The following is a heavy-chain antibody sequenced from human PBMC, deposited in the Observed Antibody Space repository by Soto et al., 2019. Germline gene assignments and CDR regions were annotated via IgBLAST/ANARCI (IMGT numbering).Heavy chain of an antibody. CDR3: AKVTKRAAAGRYEYYKYGMDV. CDR1: GFAFSTYA. CDR2: ISGSGGSS. V-gene: IGHV3-23*04. D-gene: IGHD6-13*01. Sequence: EVQLVESGGALEHPGGSLRLSCAASGFAFSTYAMTWVRQAPGKGLEWVSVISGSGGSSYYAASVKGRFTISRDNSKNTLYLQMNGLRAEDTALYYCAKVTKRAAAGRYEYYKYGMDVWGQGTTVTVSS. J-gene: IGHJ6*02.